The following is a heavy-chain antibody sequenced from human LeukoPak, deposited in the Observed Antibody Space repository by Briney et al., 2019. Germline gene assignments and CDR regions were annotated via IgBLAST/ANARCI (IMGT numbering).Heavy chain of an antibody. J-gene: IGHJ5*02. Sequence: FNLDSVKGRFTISKDNAKNSLYLQMNSLRAEDTAIYFCARETAHSSSWYDRWGQGTLVTVS. D-gene: IGHD6-13*01. V-gene: IGHV3-11*01. CDR3: ARETAHSSSWYDR.